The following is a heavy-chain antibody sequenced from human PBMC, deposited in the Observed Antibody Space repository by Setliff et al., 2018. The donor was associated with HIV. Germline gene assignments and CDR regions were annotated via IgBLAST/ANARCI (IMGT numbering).Heavy chain of an antibody. CDR1: GDSISTDY. J-gene: IGHJ4*02. Sequence: SETLSLTCTVSGDSISTDYWTWIRQPPGKGLEWIGYIANNGDTNYNPSLKSRVSISLDTSNNQVNLDLHSVTAADTAIYFCARLYRYGQAFDYWGQGTLVTVSS. CDR2: IANNGDT. V-gene: IGHV4-4*08. D-gene: IGHD1-26*01. CDR3: ARLYRYGQAFDY.